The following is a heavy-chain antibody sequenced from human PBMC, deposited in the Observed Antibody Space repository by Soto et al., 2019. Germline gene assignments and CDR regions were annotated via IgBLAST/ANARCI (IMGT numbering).Heavy chain of an antibody. CDR1: GGSISRYY. D-gene: IGHD3-16*01. V-gene: IGHV4-59*01. Sequence: SETLSLTCNVSGGSISRYYWSWIRQPPGKGLEWIGHIYYSGSTSYNPSLQSRVTISVDTSKNQFSLNLSSVTAADTAVYYCARGYVAFDYWGQGTLVTVSS. CDR3: ARGYVAFDY. CDR2: IYYSGST. J-gene: IGHJ4*02.